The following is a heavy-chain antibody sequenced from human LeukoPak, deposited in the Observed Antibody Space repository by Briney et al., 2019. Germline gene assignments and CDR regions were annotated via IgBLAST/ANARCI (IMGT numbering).Heavy chain of an antibody. Sequence: GGSLRLSCVVSGFPFSFYELNWVRQAPGKGLEWVSNIGASSIPKYYADSVKGRFSISRDNARNSLYLQMNSLRVEDMAVYYCALLAVASDFDYWGQGALVTVSS. CDR2: IGASSIPK. CDR1: GFPFSFYE. D-gene: IGHD6-19*01. J-gene: IGHJ4*02. CDR3: ALLAVASDFDY. V-gene: IGHV3-48*03.